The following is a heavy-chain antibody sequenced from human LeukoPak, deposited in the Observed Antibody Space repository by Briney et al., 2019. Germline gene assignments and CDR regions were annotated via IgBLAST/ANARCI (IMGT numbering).Heavy chain of an antibody. Sequence: SVKXXCKASGGTFISYAISWVRQAPGQGLEWRGGIIPIFGTANYAQKFQGRVTITADESTSTEYMEMSRLRSGDTAVYYCAGSYYYGSGSYYTDYWGQGTLVTVSS. CDR1: GGTFISYA. J-gene: IGHJ4*02. V-gene: IGHV1-69*01. CDR2: IIPIFGTA. CDR3: AGSYYYGSGSYYTDY. D-gene: IGHD3-10*01.